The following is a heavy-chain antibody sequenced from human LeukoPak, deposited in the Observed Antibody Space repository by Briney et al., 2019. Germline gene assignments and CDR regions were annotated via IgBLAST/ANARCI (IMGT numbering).Heavy chain of an antibody. Sequence: PGGSLRLSCAASGFTFSSYSMNWVRQAPGKGLEWVSSISSSSSYIYYADSVKGRFTISRDNAKNSLYLQMNSLRAEDTAVYHCARGSAAIAVYYFDYWGQGTLVTVSS. CDR2: ISSSSSYI. CDR1: GFTFSSYS. CDR3: ARGSAAIAVYYFDY. D-gene: IGHD2-2*02. J-gene: IGHJ4*02. V-gene: IGHV3-21*01.